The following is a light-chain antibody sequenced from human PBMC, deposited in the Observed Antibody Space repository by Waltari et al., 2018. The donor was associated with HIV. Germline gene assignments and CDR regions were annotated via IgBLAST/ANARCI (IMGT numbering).Light chain of an antibody. CDR3: QSYDGSLGGYV. CDR2: GHT. Sequence: SVLTQPPSVSGAPGQRVTISCTGTISNIGAGYDVHWYQQLPGTAPKLLIYGHTNRPSGVPDRFSGSKSGTSASLAITGHQAEDEADYYCQSYDGSLGGYVFGTGTAVTVL. CDR1: ISNIGAGYD. J-gene: IGLJ1*01. V-gene: IGLV1-40*01.